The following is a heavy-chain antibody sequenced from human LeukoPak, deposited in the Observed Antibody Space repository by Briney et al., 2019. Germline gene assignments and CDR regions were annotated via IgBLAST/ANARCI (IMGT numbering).Heavy chain of an antibody. J-gene: IGHJ4*02. Sequence: SETLSLTCTVSGGSISSYYWSWIRQPPGKGLEWIGYIYYSGSTNYNPSLESRATISVDTSKNQFSLKLSSVTAADTAVYYCARADGGYWGQGTLVTVSS. D-gene: IGHD3-3*01. CDR3: ARADGGY. V-gene: IGHV4-59*01. CDR1: GGSISSYY. CDR2: IYYSGST.